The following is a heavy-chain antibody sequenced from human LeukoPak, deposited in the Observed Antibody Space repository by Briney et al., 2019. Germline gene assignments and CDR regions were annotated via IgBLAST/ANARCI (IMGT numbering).Heavy chain of an antibody. D-gene: IGHD3-9*01. J-gene: IGHJ3*02. CDR3: ARGVWDHAVLDWLGAFDI. CDR2: ISAYNGNT. V-gene: IGHV1-18*01. CDR1: GYTFTSYG. Sequence: ASVKVSCKASGYTFTSYGISWVRQAPGQGLEWMGWISAYNGNTNYAQRLQGRVTMTTDTSTSTAYMELRSLRSDDTAVYYCARGVWDHAVLDWLGAFDIWGQGTMVTVSS.